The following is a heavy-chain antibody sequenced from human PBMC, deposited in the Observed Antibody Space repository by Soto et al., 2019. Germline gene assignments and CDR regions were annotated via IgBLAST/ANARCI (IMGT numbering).Heavy chain of an antibody. CDR3: ARAVREIAAAGNGWFDP. CDR2: IYHSGST. D-gene: IGHD6-13*01. CDR1: GYSISSGYY. J-gene: IGHJ5*02. Sequence: SETLSLTCAVSGYSISSGYYWGWIRQPPGKGLEWIGSIYHSGSTYYNPSLKSRVTISVDTSENQFSLKLSSVTAADTAVYYCARAVREIAAAGNGWFDPWCQGTLVTVSS. V-gene: IGHV4-38-2*01.